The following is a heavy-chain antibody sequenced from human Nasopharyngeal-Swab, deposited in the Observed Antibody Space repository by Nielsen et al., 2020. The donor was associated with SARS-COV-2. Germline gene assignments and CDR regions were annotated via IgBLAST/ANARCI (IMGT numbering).Heavy chain of an antibody. CDR2: ITPSGGAT. V-gene: IGHV1-46*01. CDR3: ASEPGGMAAPGKHFDP. Sequence: WVRQAPGQGLERMGVITPSGGATNYARKFRGRVTMTRDPSTSTVYLDLSSLKSEDPAVYFCASEPGGMAAPGKHFDPWGQGTLVTVSS. D-gene: IGHD6-13*01. J-gene: IGHJ5*02.